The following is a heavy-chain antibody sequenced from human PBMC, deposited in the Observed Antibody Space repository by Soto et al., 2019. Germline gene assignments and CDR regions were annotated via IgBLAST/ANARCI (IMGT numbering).Heavy chain of an antibody. CDR3: ARRSAAGP. D-gene: IGHD6-25*01. V-gene: IGHV4-34*01. CDR2: INHSGST. CDR1: GGSFSGYY. J-gene: IGHJ5*02. Sequence: QVQLQQWGAGLLKPSETLSLTCAVYGGSFSGYYWSWIRQPPGKGLEWIGEINHSGSTNYNPSLKSRVTLSVDTSKNQVDLKLSSVTAADTAVYYCARRSAAGPWGQGTLVTVSS.